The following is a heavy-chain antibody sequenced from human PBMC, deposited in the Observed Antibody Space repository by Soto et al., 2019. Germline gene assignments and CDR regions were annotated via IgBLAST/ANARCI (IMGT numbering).Heavy chain of an antibody. D-gene: IGHD5-12*01. V-gene: IGHV3-74*01. CDR2: IDSDGSSS. Sequence: PGGSLRLSCTASGFSFSTQWMHWVRQVPGRGLVWVSRIDSDGSSSSYMDSVKGRFTISRDNTKNTLYLQMNSLRGDDTAVYFCANLFSVSGSDSSSGQGTLVTVSS. CDR3: ANLFSVSGSDSS. CDR1: GFSFSTQW. J-gene: IGHJ5*02.